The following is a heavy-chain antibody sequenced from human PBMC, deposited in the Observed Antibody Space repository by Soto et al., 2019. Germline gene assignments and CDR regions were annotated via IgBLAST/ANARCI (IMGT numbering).Heavy chain of an antibody. CDR3: ARVYDSSGYSNYYYGMDV. D-gene: IGHD3-22*01. CDR1: GGSISSYY. Sequence: SETLSLTCTVSGGSISSYYWSWIRQPPGKGLEWIGYIYYSGSTNYNPSLKSRVTISVDTSKNQFSLKLSSVTAADTAVYYCARVYDSSGYSNYYYGMDVWGQGTTVTVSS. J-gene: IGHJ6*02. CDR2: IYYSGST. V-gene: IGHV4-59*01.